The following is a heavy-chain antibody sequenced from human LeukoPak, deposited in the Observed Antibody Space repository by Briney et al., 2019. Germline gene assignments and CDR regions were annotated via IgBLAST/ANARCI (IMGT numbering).Heavy chain of an antibody. V-gene: IGHV3-48*01. CDR3: ARGGRRSVIIPVVRGIDM. J-gene: IGHJ3*02. CDR2: ISHTDDPS. CDR1: GFTFSSFT. D-gene: IGHD3-10*01. Sequence: PGGSLRLSCAASGFTFSSFTMIWVRQAPGKGLEWVSSISHTDDPSHYADSVRGRFSISRDNSKSTLYLQMNSLRVEDTAVYYCARGGRRSVIIPVVRGIDMWGQGTMVAVSS.